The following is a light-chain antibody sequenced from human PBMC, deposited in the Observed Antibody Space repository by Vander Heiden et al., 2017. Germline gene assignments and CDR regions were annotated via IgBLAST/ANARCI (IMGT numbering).Light chain of an antibody. CDR2: GND. CDR1: GSNLGANYD. V-gene: IGLV1-40*01. Sequence: QPVLTQPPSVSRAPGQRITISCAGTGSNLGANYDVHWHQQLPGSAPKHLIYGNDNRPSGVPDRFSGSKSGTSASLTISGLQAADEADYYCHSCDNDLSGYVFGPGTKVTVL. CDR3: HSCDNDLSGYV. J-gene: IGLJ1*01.